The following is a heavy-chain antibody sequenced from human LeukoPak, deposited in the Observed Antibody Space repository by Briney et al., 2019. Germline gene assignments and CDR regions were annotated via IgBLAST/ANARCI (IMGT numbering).Heavy chain of an antibody. Sequence: ASVKVSCKASGYTFTSYDINWVRQATGQGLEWMGWMNPNSGNTGYAQKFQSRVTMTRNTSISTAYMELSSLRSEDTAVYYCARGRYYGSGSYYNEVGDWFDPWGQGTLVTVSS. D-gene: IGHD3-10*01. CDR2: MNPNSGNT. V-gene: IGHV1-8*01. CDR3: ARGRYYGSGSYYNEVGDWFDP. J-gene: IGHJ5*02. CDR1: GYTFTSYD.